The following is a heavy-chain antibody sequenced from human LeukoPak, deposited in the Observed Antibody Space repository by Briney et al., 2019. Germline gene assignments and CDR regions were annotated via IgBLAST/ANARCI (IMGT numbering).Heavy chain of an antibody. D-gene: IGHD3-10*01. CDR1: GGSISSYY. J-gene: IGHJ6*03. CDR2: IYTSGST. Sequence: SGTLSLTCTVSGGSISSYYWSWIRQPAGKGLEWIGRIYTSGSTNYNPSLKSRVTMSVDTSKNQFSLKLSSVTAADTAVYYCARIPHYYGSGSYYPYYYYYMDVWGKGTTVTVPS. CDR3: ARIPHYYGSGSYYPYYYYYMDV. V-gene: IGHV4-4*07.